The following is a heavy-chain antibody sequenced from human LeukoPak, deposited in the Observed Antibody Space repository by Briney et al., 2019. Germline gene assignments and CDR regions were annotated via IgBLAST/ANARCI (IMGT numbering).Heavy chain of an antibody. CDR3: ARKFSSSWYNWFDP. CDR2: ISSSGSTI. J-gene: IGHJ5*02. V-gene: IGHV3-11*01. D-gene: IGHD6-13*01. CDR1: GFTFSDYY. Sequence: GGSLRLSCAASGFTFSDYYMSWIRQAPGKGLEWVSYISSSGSTIYYADSVKGRFTISRDNAKNSLYQQMNSLRAEDTAVYYCARKFSSSWYNWFDPWGQGTLVTVSS.